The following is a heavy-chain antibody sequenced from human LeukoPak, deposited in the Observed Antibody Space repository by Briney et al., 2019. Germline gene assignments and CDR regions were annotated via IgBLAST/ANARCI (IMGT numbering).Heavy chain of an antibody. J-gene: IGHJ6*03. D-gene: IGHD4-11*01. V-gene: IGHV4-61*02. CDR1: GGSISSGSYY. CDR3: ARDQRYSIYYYYMDV. Sequence: SETLSLTCTVSGGSISSGSYYWSWIRQPAGKGLEWIGRIYTSGSTNYNPSLKSRVTISVDTSKNQFSLKLSSVTAADTAVYYCARDQRYSIYYYYMDVWGKGTTVTVSS. CDR2: IYTSGST.